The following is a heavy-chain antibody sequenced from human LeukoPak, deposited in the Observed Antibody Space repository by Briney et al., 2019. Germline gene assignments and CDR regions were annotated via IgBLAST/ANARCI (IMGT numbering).Heavy chain of an antibody. CDR1: GFTFSGYW. Sequence: GGSLRLSCAASGFTFSGYWMGWVRQAPGKGLEWVANINQGGSDKYYVDSVKGRFTISRDNANNLLYLQMNSLRGEDTSVYYCTRERSRAEDDWGQGTLVTVSS. CDR2: INQGGSDK. J-gene: IGHJ4*02. V-gene: IGHV3-7*01. CDR3: TRERSRAEDD. D-gene: IGHD1-14*01.